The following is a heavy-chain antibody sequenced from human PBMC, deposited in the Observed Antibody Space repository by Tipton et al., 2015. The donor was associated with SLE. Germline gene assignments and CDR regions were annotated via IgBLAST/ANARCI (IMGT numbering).Heavy chain of an antibody. CDR2: ITGSGDRT. Sequence: SLRLSCTVSGFTFTNAWMSWVRQAPGKGLEWISAITGSGDRTYYKDSVKGRFTISRDNSKDSLYLQMNALRAEDTAVYYCARSPVDYWNGYSAWGQGTLVAVSS. J-gene: IGHJ4*02. CDR3: ARSPVDYWNGYSA. V-gene: IGHV3-23*01. CDR1: GFTFTNAW. D-gene: IGHD3-3*01.